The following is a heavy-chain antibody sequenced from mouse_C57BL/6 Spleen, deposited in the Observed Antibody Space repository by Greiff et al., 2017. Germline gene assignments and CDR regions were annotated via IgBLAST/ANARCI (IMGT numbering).Heavy chain of an antibody. V-gene: IGHV1-61*01. D-gene: IGHD1-1*01. CDR1: GYTFTSYW. CDR3: ARSYYGSSCQGYFDV. J-gene: IGHJ1*03. CDR2: IYPSDSET. Sequence: QVQLQQPGAELVRPGSSVKLSCKASGYTFTSYWMDWVKQRPGQGLEWIGNIYPSDSETHYNQKFKDKATLTVEKSSSTAYMQLSSLTSEDSAVYYCARSYYGSSCQGYFDVWGTGTTVTVSS.